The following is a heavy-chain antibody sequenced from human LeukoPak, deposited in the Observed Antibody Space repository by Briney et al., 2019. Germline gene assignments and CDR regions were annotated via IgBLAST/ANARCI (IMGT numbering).Heavy chain of an antibody. V-gene: IGHV4-4*07. D-gene: IGHD2-2*02. J-gene: IGHJ3*02. Sequence: SETLSLTCTVSGGSISSYYWSWIRQPAGKGLEWIGRIYTSGSTNYNPSLKSRVTMSVDTSKNQFSLKLSSVTAADTAVYYCARAAYCSSTSCYKGNAFDIWGQGTMVTVSS. CDR3: ARAAYCSSTSCYKGNAFDI. CDR2: IYTSGST. CDR1: GGSISSYY.